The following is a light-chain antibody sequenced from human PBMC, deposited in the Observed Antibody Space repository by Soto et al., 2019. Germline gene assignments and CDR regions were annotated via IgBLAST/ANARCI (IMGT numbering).Light chain of an antibody. CDR2: GAS. Sequence: EIVLTQSPGTLSLSPGERATLSCRASQSVSNNYLAWYQQKPGQAPRLLIYGASNRATGIPDRFSGSGSGTDFALAISRLEPEDFAVYYCQQYGRSPWTFGQGTKVDIK. V-gene: IGKV3-20*01. CDR3: QQYGRSPWT. J-gene: IGKJ1*01. CDR1: QSVSNNY.